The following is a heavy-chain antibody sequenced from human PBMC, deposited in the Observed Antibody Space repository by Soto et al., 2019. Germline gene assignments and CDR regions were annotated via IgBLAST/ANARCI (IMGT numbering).Heavy chain of an antibody. J-gene: IGHJ3*02. D-gene: IGHD2-21*01. CDR3: ARRQYSADAFDI. V-gene: IGHV3-48*01. CDR1: GFTFSDYP. Sequence: GGSLSLSCAASGFTFSDYPMNWVRQAPGKGLEWVSYISVVSSRIYYADSVKGRFTISRDDANNSLSLQMSNLRAEDTAVYFCARRQYSADAFDIWGQGTVVTVSS. CDR2: ISVVSSRI.